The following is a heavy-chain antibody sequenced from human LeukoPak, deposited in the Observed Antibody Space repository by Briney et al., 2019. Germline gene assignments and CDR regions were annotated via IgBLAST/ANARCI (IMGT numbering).Heavy chain of an antibody. V-gene: IGHV1-69*04. J-gene: IGHJ4*02. D-gene: IGHD5-12*01. CDR2: VVPMFGIR. Sequence: SVKVSCKTSGGTFNNYAISWVRQAPGQGLEWMGRVVPMFGIRNYPQTFRGRVNITADKATNTVYMELRSLRAGDTAIYYCATEPSRSYSFDHLDFWGLGTPVTVSS. CDR3: ATEPSRSYSFDHLDF. CDR1: GGTFNNYA.